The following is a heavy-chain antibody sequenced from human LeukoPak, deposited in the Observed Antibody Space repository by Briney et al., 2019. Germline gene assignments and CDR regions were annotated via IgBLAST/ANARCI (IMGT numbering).Heavy chain of an antibody. CDR1: GYTFTIYG. CDR3: ARGSYCSSTSCYDPHGMDV. J-gene: IGHJ6*02. V-gene: IGHV1-18*01. Sequence: ASVTVSFKASGYTFTIYGISWVRQAPGQGLEWMGWISAYNGNTNYAQKLQGRVTMTTDTSTSTAYMELRSLRSDDTAVYYCARGSYCSSTSCYDPHGMDVWGQGTTVTVSS. D-gene: IGHD2-2*01. CDR2: ISAYNGNT.